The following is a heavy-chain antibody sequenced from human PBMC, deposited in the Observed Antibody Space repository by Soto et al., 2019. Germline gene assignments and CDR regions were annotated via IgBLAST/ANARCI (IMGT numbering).Heavy chain of an antibody. V-gene: IGHV3-23*01. J-gene: IGHJ3*02. CDR1: GFAFSSYD. Sequence: EVQLLESGGGWVQPGGSLRLSCAASGFAFSSYDMSWVRQAPGKGLEWVSGISGSGCSAYYADSVKGRFTISRDNPKNTLSVQMNSLRSEDTAIYYCAKEDDAWTNGHFDIWGQGTLVTVSS. CDR2: ISGSGCSA. D-gene: IGHD2-8*01. CDR3: AKEDDAWTNGHFDI.